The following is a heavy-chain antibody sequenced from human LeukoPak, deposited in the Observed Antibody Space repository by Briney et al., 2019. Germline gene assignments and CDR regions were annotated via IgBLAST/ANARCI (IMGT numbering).Heavy chain of an antibody. CDR1: GGTFSSYA. CDR3: ARAAYCGGDCHTNFDY. J-gene: IGHJ4*02. V-gene: IGHV1-69*04. CDR2: IIPIFGIS. Sequence: AASVKVSCKASGGTFSSYAISWVRQAPGQGLDWMGRIIPIFGISNYAQKFQGRVTITADKSTSTAYMELSSLRSEDTAVYYCARAAYCGGDCHTNFDYWGQGTLVTVSS. D-gene: IGHD2-21*02.